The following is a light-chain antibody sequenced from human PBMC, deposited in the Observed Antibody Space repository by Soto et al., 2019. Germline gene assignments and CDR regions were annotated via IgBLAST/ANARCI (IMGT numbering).Light chain of an antibody. CDR3: SSYAGINGVV. V-gene: IGLV2-8*01. CDR2: DVN. Sequence: QSALTQPPSASGSPGQSVTISCTGTSSDVGGYNYVSWYQQHPGKAPKLMIYDVNKRPPGVPDRFSGSKSGNTASLTVSGLQAEDEGDYSCSSYAGINGVVFGGGTKLTVL. J-gene: IGLJ2*01. CDR1: SSDVGGYNY.